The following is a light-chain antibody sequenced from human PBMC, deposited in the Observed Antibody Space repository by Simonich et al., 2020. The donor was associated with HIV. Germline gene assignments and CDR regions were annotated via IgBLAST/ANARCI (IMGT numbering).Light chain of an antibody. Sequence: EIVMTQSPATLSVSPGERATLSCRASQSVSSNLVWYQQKPGQAPRLLIYGASTRATGSPARFSGSGSGTEFTLAISSMQSEDFAIYYCQQYNNWWTFGQGTKVEIK. CDR1: QSVSSN. V-gene: IGKV3-15*01. J-gene: IGKJ1*01. CDR2: GAS. CDR3: QQYNNWWT.